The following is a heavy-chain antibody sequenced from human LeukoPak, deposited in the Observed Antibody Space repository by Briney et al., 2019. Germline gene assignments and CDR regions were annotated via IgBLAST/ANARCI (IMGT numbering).Heavy chain of an antibody. D-gene: IGHD3-10*01. Sequence: SQTLSLTCTVSGASLCSYTWSWIRQPPREGLGWICCISFSGGSNHNPSLESSPSVRSRVTVSVDTAEKRLSLKLSSVAAADTALYYCARLEESGPGSYPIDYWGKGTLVSVSS. J-gene: IGHJ4*02. CDR1: GASLCSYT. CDR2: ISFSGGS. CDR3: ARLEESGPGSYPIDY. V-gene: IGHV4-59*08.